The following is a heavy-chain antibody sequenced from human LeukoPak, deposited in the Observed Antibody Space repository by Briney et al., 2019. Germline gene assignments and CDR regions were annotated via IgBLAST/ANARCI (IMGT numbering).Heavy chain of an antibody. CDR2: ISAYNGNT. D-gene: IGHD3-22*01. Sequence: ASVTVSCKASGYTFTSYGISWVRQAPEQGLEGLGWISAYNGNTNYAQKLQGRVTMTTDTSTSTAYMELRSLRSDDTAVYYCARSSGVVTTTWFDYWGQGTLVTVSS. V-gene: IGHV1-18*01. CDR3: ARSSGVVTTTWFDY. CDR1: GYTFTSYG. J-gene: IGHJ4*02.